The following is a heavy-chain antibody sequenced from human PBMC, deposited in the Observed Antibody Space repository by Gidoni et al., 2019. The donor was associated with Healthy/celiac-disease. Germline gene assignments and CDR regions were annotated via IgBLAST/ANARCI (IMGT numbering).Heavy chain of an antibody. CDR2: IHYSGST. D-gene: IGHD3-16*02. J-gene: IGHJ3*02. Sequence: QVQLQESGPGLVKPSETLSLTCSFSGGSLNTYYWNWIRQPPGKGLEWIGYIHYSGSTKYNPPLKNRVSISVDTSKNQFSLKLRSVTAADTAVYYCARAPYDYVWGSYRDAFDIWGQGTMVTVSS. CDR1: GGSLNTYY. CDR3: ARAPYDYVWGSYRDAFDI. V-gene: IGHV4-59*01.